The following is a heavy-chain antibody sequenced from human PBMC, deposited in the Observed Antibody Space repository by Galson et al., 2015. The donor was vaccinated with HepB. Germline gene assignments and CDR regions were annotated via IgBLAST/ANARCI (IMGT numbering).Heavy chain of an antibody. V-gene: IGHV3-23*01. CDR1: GLTLETYD. CDR2: ISENDIST. J-gene: IGHJ6*03. CDR3: AKGSPTSFYHYYMDV. D-gene: IGHD2/OR15-2a*01. Sequence: SLRLSCAASGLTLETYDIIWVRQAPGRGLQWVSAISENDISTHYADPVKGRFTISRQKSKNMVFLQMNRLKVEDTAVYYCAKGSPTSFYHYYMDVWGKGTTVTVSS.